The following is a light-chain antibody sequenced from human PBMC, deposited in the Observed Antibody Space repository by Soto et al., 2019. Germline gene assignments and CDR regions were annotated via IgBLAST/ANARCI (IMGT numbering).Light chain of an antibody. CDR1: QSVSSY. J-gene: IGKJ5*01. V-gene: IGKV3-20*01. CDR2: GAS. CDR3: QQYGSSPIT. Sequence: IVVTQSPGTLSLSPGAGATLSCRASQSVSSYLAWYQQKPGQAPRLLIYGASSRATGIPDRFSGSGSGTDFTLTISRLEPEDFAVYYCQQYGSSPITFGQGTRLEIK.